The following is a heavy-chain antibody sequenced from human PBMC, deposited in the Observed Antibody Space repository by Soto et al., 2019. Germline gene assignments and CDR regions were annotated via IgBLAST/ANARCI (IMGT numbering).Heavy chain of an antibody. V-gene: IGHV4-59*01. D-gene: IGHD4-17*01. CDR1: NGSIINYY. J-gene: IGHJ3*01. CDR3: ARRLTLATTTGDAFDL. Sequence: QVQLQESGPGLVKPSETLSLTCTVSNGSIINYYWSWIRQPPGKGLEWIGFIYYSGSTNYNPYLKCRVTMSVDMSSNQLSLKLNSVTAADTAVYYCARRLTLATTTGDAFDLWGQGTMVTVSS. CDR2: IYYSGST.